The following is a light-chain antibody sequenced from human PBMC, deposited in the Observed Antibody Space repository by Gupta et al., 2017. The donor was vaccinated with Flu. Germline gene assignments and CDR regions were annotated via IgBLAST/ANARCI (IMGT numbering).Light chain of an antibody. J-gene: IGKJ2*01. V-gene: IGKV3-20*01. CDR3: QQYATSPWT. CDR1: QRVSSRY. CDR2: GAS. Sequence: EIVLPQPQGTLPLSPGERVTVSCRASQRVSSRYLAWYQQKPGQAPTLLMYGASVRAAAIPDRFSGSGSETDFTLTISGLEPEDFAVYYCQQYATSPWTFGQGTKLEI.